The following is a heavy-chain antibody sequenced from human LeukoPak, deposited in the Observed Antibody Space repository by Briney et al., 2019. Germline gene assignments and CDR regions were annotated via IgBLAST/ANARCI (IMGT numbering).Heavy chain of an antibody. D-gene: IGHD5-24*01. CDR1: GFTFSTYY. Sequence: GGYLRLSCVASGFTFSTYYMQWVRQAPGKGLVWVSRINTDGSSTTYADSVKGRFTISRDNAKNTLYLQMNSLRAEDTAVYYCARDESGYNYWGQGTLVTVSS. V-gene: IGHV3-74*01. CDR2: INTDGSST. J-gene: IGHJ4*02. CDR3: ARDESGYNY.